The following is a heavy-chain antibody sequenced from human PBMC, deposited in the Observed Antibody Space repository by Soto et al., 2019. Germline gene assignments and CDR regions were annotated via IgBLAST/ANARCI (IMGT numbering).Heavy chain of an antibody. CDR3: ARGTEEMANYYFDY. CDR2: IYYSGST. V-gene: IGHV4-31*03. D-gene: IGHD2-8*02. CDR1: GGSISSGGYY. Sequence: LSLTCTVSGGSISSGGYYWSWIRQHPGKGLEWIGYIYYSGSTYYNPSLKSRVTISVDTSKNQFSLKLSSVTAADTAVYYCARGTEEMANYYFDYWGQGTLVTVSS. J-gene: IGHJ4*02.